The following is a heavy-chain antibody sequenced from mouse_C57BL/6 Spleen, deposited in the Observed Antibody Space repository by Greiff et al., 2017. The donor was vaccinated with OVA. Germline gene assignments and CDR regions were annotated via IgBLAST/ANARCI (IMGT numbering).Heavy chain of an antibody. CDR3: ARSGYDGFAY. J-gene: IGHJ3*01. CDR1: GYSITSGYY. D-gene: IGHD2-2*01. V-gene: IGHV3-6*01. Sequence: DVKLQESGPGLVKPSQSLSLTCSVTGYSITSGYYWNWIRQFPGNKLEWMGYISYDGSNNYNPSLKNRISITRDTSKNQFFLKLNSVTTEDTATYYCARSGYDGFAYWGQGTLVTVSA. CDR2: ISYDGSN.